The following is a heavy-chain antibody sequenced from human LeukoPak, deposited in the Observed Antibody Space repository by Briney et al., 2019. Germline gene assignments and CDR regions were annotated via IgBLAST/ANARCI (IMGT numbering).Heavy chain of an antibody. CDR3: SSALNHGTPHFHC. D-gene: IGHD1-14*01. V-gene: IGHV3-74*01. CDR2: IDTDGSSA. CDR1: GFTFSSYW. Sequence: GGSLRLSCAASGFTFSSYWMHWVRQPPGKGLVWVSRIDTDGSSATYADSVKGRFTISRDNAKNTVYLQMNSLRVEDPGVYYCSSALNHGTPHFHCWGQGTLVTVSS. J-gene: IGHJ4*02.